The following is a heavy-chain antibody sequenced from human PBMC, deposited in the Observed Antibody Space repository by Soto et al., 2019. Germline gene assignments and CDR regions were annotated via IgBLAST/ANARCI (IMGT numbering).Heavy chain of an antibody. CDR2: INYDGYS. D-gene: IGHD3-10*01. Sequence: QVQLQESGPGLVKPSETLSLTCTVSGGSITNYYCSWFRQPPGKGLEWIGYINYDGYSAYNLSLKRRVTLSMDTSKPQSSLMLESVTATDTAVYYCARHGFGPLHGLVDVWGQGTTVIVSS. CDR3: ARHGFGPLHGLVDV. CDR1: GGSITNYY. V-gene: IGHV4-59*08. J-gene: IGHJ6*02.